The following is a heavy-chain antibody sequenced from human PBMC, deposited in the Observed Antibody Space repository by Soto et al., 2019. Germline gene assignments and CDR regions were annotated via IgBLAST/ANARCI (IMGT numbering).Heavy chain of an antibody. CDR2: IYSGGST. CDR3: ASVPVAGTTRYFDL. D-gene: IGHD6-19*01. CDR1: GFTVSSNY. Sequence: EVQLVESGGGLVQPGGSLRLSCAASGFTVSSNYMSWVRQAPGKGLEWVSVIYSGGSTYYADSVKGRFTISRDNSKNTLYLQMNSLRVDDMAVYYCASVPVAGTTRYFDLWGRGTLITVSS. J-gene: IGHJ2*01. V-gene: IGHV3-66*01.